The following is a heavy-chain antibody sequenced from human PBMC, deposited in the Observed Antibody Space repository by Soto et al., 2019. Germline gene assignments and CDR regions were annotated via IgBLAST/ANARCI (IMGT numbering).Heavy chain of an antibody. Sequence: GGSLRLSCAASGFTFSSYGMHWVRQAPGKGLEWVAVIWYDGSNKYYADSVKGRFTISRDNSKNTLYLQMNSLRAEDTAVYYCAREEGIVAQYYYCMDVWGQGTTVTVSS. J-gene: IGHJ6*02. CDR2: IWYDGSNK. V-gene: IGHV3-33*01. CDR1: GFTFSSYG. CDR3: AREEGIVAQYYYCMDV. D-gene: IGHD3-22*01.